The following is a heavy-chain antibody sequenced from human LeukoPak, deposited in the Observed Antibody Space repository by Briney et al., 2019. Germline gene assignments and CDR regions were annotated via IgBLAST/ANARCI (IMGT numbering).Heavy chain of an antibody. CDR3: ARSSPPRIGGRAFDI. D-gene: IGHD2/OR15-2a*01. Sequence: GASVKVSCKASGYTFTSYGISWVRRAPGQGLEWMGWISAYNGNTNYAQKLQGRVTMTTDTSTSTAYMELRSLRSDETAVYYCARSSPPRIGGRAFDIWGQGTMVTVSS. J-gene: IGHJ3*02. CDR1: GYTFTSYG. V-gene: IGHV1-18*01. CDR2: ISAYNGNT.